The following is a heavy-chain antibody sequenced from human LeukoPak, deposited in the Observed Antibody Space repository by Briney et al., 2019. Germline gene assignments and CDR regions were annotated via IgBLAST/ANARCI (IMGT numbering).Heavy chain of an antibody. D-gene: IGHD6-6*01. CDR1: GFTFSSYA. V-gene: IGHV3-48*03. CDR2: ISSSGSTI. CDR3: ARGWGSSSGYYMDV. J-gene: IGHJ6*03. Sequence: GGSLRLSCAASGFTFSSYAMHWVRQAPGKGLEWVSYISSSGSTIYYADSVKGRFTISRDNAKNSLYLQMNSLRAEDTAVYYCARGWGSSSGYYMDVWGKGTTVTVSS.